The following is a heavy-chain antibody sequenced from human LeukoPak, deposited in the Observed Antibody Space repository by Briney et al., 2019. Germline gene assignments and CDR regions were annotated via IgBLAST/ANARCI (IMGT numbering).Heavy chain of an antibody. CDR3: TRYNNDHFDY. CDR1: GFTFGGYG. CDR2: IAYDGSRA. Sequence: PGRSLRPSCAGSGFTFGGYGMHWFRQTPGKGLEWVAVIAYDGSRAFYADSVKGRFTISRDNSKNTMSVQMDDLRAEDTAVYYCTRYNNDHFDYWGQGTLATVSS. D-gene: IGHD1-14*01. J-gene: IGHJ4*02. V-gene: IGHV3-33*01.